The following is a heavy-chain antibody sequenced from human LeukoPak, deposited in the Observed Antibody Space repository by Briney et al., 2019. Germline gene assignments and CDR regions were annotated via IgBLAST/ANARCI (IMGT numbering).Heavy chain of an antibody. CDR3: ARGSVGVYGSGSLSWFDP. CDR2: ISHSGST. CDR1: GGSFSGYY. V-gene: IGHV4-34*01. J-gene: IGHJ5*02. D-gene: IGHD3-10*01. Sequence: SETLSLTCAVYGGSFSGYYWSWIRQPPGKGLEWIGEISHSGSTNYNPSLKSRVTISVDTSKNQFSLKLSSVTAADTAVYYCARGSVGVYGSGSLSWFDPWGQGTLVTVSS.